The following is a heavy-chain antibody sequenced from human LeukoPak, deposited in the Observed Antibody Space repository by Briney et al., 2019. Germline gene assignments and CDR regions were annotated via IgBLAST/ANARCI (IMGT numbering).Heavy chain of an antibody. J-gene: IGHJ4*01. CDR1: GFTLSSYE. D-gene: IGHD6-6*01. Sequence: GGSLRLSCTVSGFTLSSYEMSWIRQAPGKGLEWVSSIDYDGGSGHYADSVKGRFTISRDNSKNTLYLQMNSLRAADTAVYYCARDKGTSYLSSXXYWGXXTLXTVSS. V-gene: IGHV3-NL1*01. CDR3: ARDKGTSYLSSXXY. CDR2: IDYDGGSG.